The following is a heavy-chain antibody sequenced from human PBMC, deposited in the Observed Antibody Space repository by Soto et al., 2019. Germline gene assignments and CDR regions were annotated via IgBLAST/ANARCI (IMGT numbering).Heavy chain of an antibody. Sequence: KSSETLSLTCTVSGGSLGNYYWFWIRQPVGKGLEWIGRVSSSGNTNANPTLNSRATMSIDTSKNQFSLRLRSVTAADTAVYYCARADYEILTGSYAMDVWGQGTTVTVSS. J-gene: IGHJ6*02. V-gene: IGHV4-4*07. CDR3: ARADYEILTGSYAMDV. D-gene: IGHD3-9*01. CDR2: VSSSGNT. CDR1: GGSLGNYY.